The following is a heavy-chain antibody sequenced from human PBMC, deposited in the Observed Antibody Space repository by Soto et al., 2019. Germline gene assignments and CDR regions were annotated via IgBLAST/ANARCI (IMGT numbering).Heavy chain of an antibody. V-gene: IGHV3-30-3*01. J-gene: IGHJ6*02. Sequence: QVHLLESGGGVVLPGRSLRLSCAAPGFAFSVYAMHWVRQAPGKGLEWVSLISYDGSDKYYADSVKGRFTISRDNSKSTLYLQMRSLRADDTAVYFCARDRGRTDYYAMDVWGQGTTVTVSS. CDR3: ARDRGRTDYYAMDV. CDR1: GFAFSVYA. D-gene: IGHD1-1*01. CDR2: ISYDGSDK.